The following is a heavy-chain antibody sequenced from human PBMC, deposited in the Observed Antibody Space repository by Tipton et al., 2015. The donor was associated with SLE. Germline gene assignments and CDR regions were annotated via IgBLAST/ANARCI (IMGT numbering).Heavy chain of an antibody. D-gene: IGHD3-10*01. CDR3: ARDYGGEIGYAGE. CDR2: ISPTGIYT. J-gene: IGHJ4*02. Sequence: SLRLSCAASGFTFSSYAMNWVRQAPGKGLQWVSSISPTGIYTFHIDSVKGRFTISRDNANNSVWLQMNSLRAEDTAMYYCARDYGGEIGYAGEWGQGPLFTFSS. V-gene: IGHV3-21*03. CDR1: GFTFSSYA.